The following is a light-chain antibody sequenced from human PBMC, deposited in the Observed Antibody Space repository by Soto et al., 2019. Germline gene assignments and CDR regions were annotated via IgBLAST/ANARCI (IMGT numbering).Light chain of an antibody. CDR3: QQHNNWPPWT. CDR2: GAS. J-gene: IGKJ1*01. Sequence: DIVMTQSPATLSVSPGERATLSCRASQSVANNVAWYQQKPGQPPRLLIYGASTRAAGVPARFSGSGSGRQFSLTISSLQSEDFAIYHCQQHNNWPPWTFGQGTKVEV. CDR1: QSVANN. V-gene: IGKV3-15*01.